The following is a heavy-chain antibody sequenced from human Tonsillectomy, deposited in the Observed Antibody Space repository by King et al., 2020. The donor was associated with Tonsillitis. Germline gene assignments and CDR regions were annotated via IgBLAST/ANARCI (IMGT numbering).Heavy chain of an antibody. CDR2: ISYDGNKK. CDR3: AKGEELAYYYYYGMDV. CDR1: GFTFSSYG. V-gene: IGHV3-30*18. J-gene: IGHJ6*02. Sequence: VQLVESGGGVVQPGRSLRLSCAASGFTFSSYGMHWVRQAPGKGLEWVAVISYDGNKKYYADSVKGRFTISRDNSKNTLYLQMNSLRAEDTAVYYCAKGEELAYYYYYGMDVWGQGTTVTVPS.